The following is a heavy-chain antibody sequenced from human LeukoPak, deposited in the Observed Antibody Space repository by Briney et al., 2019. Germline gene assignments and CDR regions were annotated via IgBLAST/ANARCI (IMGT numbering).Heavy chain of an antibody. D-gene: IGHD3-3*01. CDR1: GFSLSTSGVG. CDR2: IYWNDDT. Sequence: SGPTLVKPTQTLTLTCTFSGFSLSTSGVGLGWIRQPPGKALEWLALIYWNDDTRYSPSLKSRLTITKDTSKNQVVLTVTNMDPVDTATYYCAHSQTTIFRGPTSPWGIWGQGTMVTVSS. CDR3: AHSQTTIFRGPTSPWGI. V-gene: IGHV2-5*01. J-gene: IGHJ3*02.